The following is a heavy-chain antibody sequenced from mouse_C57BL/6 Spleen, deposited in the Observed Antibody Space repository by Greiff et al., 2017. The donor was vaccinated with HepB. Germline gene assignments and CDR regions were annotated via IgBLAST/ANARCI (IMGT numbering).Heavy chain of an antibody. CDR1: GFTFSDYG. D-gene: IGHD2-2*01. V-gene: IGHV5-17*01. CDR2: ISSGSSTI. CDR3: ARRRDGYDVYFDV. Sequence: DVMLVESGGGLVKPGGSLKLSCAASGFTFSDYGMHWVRQAPEKGLEWVAYISSGSSTIYYADTVKGRFTISRDNAKNTLFLQMTSLRSEDTAMYYCARRRDGYDVYFDVWGTGTTVTVSS. J-gene: IGHJ1*03.